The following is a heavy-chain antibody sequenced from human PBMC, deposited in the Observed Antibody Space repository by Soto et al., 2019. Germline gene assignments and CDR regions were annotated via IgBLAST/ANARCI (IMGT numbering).Heavy chain of an antibody. Sequence: LSLTCAVYGGSFSGYYWSWIRQPPGKGLEWIGEINHSGSTNYNPSLKSRVTISVDTSKNQFSLKLSSVTAADTAVYYCARGGDRGSSSSYYYYGMDVWGQGTTVTVS. CDR1: GGSFSGYY. V-gene: IGHV4-34*01. D-gene: IGHD6-6*01. CDR3: ARGGDRGSSSSYYYYGMDV. J-gene: IGHJ6*02. CDR2: INHSGST.